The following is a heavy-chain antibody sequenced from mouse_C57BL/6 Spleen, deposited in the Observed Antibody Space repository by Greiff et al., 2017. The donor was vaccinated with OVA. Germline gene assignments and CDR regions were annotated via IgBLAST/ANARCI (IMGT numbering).Heavy chain of an antibody. CDR1: GYTFTSYW. J-gene: IGHJ2*01. V-gene: IGHV1-50*01. D-gene: IGHD1-1*01. Sequence: QVQLQQPGAELVKPGASVKLSCKASGYTFTSYWMQWVKQRPGQGLEWIGEIDPSDSYTNYNQKFKGKATLTVDTSSSTAYMQLSSLTSEDSAVYYCARRGRPITTVVATDFDYWGQGTTLTVSS. CDR3: ARRGRPITTVVATDFDY. CDR2: IDPSDSYT.